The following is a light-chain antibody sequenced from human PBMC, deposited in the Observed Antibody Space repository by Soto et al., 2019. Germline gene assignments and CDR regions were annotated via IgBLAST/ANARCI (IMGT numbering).Light chain of an antibody. CDR1: SSDVGGYNY. CDR3: RLYTSSYTLV. Sequence: QSALTQPASVSGSPGQSITISCTGTSSDVGGYNYVSWYQQPPGKAPKLMIYDVNNRPSGVSNRFSGSRSGNTASLTISGLQAEDGADYNCRLYTSSYTLVFGGGTKLTVL. V-gene: IGLV2-14*01. J-gene: IGLJ2*01. CDR2: DVN.